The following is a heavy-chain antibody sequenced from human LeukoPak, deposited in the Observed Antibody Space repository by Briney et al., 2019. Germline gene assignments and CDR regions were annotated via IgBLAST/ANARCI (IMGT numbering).Heavy chain of an antibody. CDR1: GGSFSGYY. J-gene: IGHJ4*02. V-gene: IGHV4-34*01. CDR2: INHSGST. CDR3: ARDGVNYYGSGRDYFDY. D-gene: IGHD3-10*01. Sequence: PSETLSLTCAVYGGSFSGYYWSWIRQPPGKGLEWIGEINHSGSTNYNPSLKSRVTISVDTSKNQFSLELSSVTAADTAVYYCARDGVNYYGSGRDYFDYWGQGTLVTVSS.